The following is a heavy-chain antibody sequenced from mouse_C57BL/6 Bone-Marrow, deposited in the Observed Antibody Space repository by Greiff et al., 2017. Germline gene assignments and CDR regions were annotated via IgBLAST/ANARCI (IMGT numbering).Heavy chain of an antibody. CDR2: ILPGSGST. CDR3: ARESLLLYAMDY. CDR1: GYTFTGYW. J-gene: IGHJ4*01. Sequence: VQLQQSGAELMKPGASVTLSCKATGYTFTGYWIEWVKQSPGHGLEWIGEILPGSGSTNYNENFKGKATFPADTSSNTDYLQLSSLTTEDSAIYYFARESLLLYAMDYWGQGTSVTVSS. V-gene: IGHV1-9*01. D-gene: IGHD1-1*01.